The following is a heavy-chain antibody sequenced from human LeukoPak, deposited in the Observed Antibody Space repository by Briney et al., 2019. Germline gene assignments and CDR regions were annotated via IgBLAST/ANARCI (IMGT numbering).Heavy chain of an antibody. J-gene: IGHJ4*02. CDR1: GYTFTGYY. D-gene: IGHD1-26*01. Sequence: GASVKVSCKASGYTFTGYYMHWVRQAPGQGLEWMGWISAYNGNTNYAQKLQGRVTMTTDTSTSTAYMELRSLRSDDTAVYYCARDRVGIPADWGQGTLVTVSS. V-gene: IGHV1-18*04. CDR2: ISAYNGNT. CDR3: ARDRVGIPAD.